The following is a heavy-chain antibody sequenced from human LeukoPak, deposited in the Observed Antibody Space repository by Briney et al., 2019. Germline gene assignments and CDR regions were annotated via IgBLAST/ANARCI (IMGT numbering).Heavy chain of an antibody. Sequence: GGSLRLSCAASGFTFSSYEMNWVRQAPGKGLEWVSYISSSGSTIYYADSVKGRFTISRDNAKNSLFLQMNSLRAEDTALYYCARFGYGGKVDYWGQGTLVTVSS. CDR3: ARFGYGGKVDY. D-gene: IGHD4-23*01. V-gene: IGHV3-48*03. CDR2: ISSSGSTI. J-gene: IGHJ4*02. CDR1: GFTFSSYE.